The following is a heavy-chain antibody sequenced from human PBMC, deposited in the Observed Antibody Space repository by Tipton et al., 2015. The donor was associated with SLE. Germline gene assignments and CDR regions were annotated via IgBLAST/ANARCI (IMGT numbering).Heavy chain of an antibody. V-gene: IGHV4-59*01. CDR1: AFTFSSYT. CDR2: IYYSGST. D-gene: IGHD5-24*01. CDR3: ARERGEWLQNTYHTDV. J-gene: IGHJ6*03. Sequence: LRLSCAASAFTFSSYTMNWVRQAPGKGLEWIGYIYYSGSTYYNPSLKSRVTISVDTSKDQFSLQVTSVTAADTAVYYCARERGEWLQNTYHTDVWGKGTTVTVSS.